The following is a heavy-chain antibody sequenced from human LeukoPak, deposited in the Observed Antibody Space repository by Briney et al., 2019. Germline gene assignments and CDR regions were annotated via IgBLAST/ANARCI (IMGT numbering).Heavy chain of an antibody. D-gene: IGHD2-8*01. CDR3: AREGIYCVNGVCYLDY. CDR2: ISWNGGNT. V-gene: IGHV3-20*04. CDR1: GFKFDDYG. Sequence: GGSLRLSCAASGFKFDDYGVSWVRQAPGKGLEWVSGISWNGGNTGYADSVKGRFTISRDNAKNSLFLQANSLRADDTAFYYCAREGIYCVNGVCYLDYWGQGTLVTVSS. J-gene: IGHJ4*02.